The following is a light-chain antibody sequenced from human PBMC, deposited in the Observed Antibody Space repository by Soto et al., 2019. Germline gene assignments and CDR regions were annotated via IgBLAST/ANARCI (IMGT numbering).Light chain of an antibody. Sequence: DIQLTQSPSTLSASVGDRVTITCRASQTISSWLAWYQQKPGEAPNLLIYETSNLESGVASRFSGSGSGTEFTLTISILQPDDFATYYCQYYNDYCWTFGQGTKVEIK. CDR2: ETS. CDR3: QYYNDYCWT. J-gene: IGKJ1*01. CDR1: QTISSW. V-gene: IGKV1-5*03.